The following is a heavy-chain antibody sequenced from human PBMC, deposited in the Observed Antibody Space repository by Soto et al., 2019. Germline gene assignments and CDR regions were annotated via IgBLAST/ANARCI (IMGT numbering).Heavy chain of an antibody. J-gene: IGHJ6*02. Sequence: PSETLSLTCTVSGGSISSYYLSWIRQRPGKGLEWIGYIYYSGITNYNPSLKSRVTISVDTSKNQCSLKLSSVTAADTAVYYCARGHYELYYYGMDVWGQGTTVTVSS. CDR3: ARGHYELYYYGMDV. CDR1: GGSISSYY. D-gene: IGHD4-17*01. V-gene: IGHV4-59*01. CDR2: IYYSGIT.